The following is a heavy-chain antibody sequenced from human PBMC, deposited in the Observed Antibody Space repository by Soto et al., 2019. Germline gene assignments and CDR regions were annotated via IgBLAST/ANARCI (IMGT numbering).Heavy chain of an antibody. CDR2: INHSGST. Sequence: SETLSLTCAVYGGSFSGYYWSWIRQPPGKGLEWIGEINHSGSTNYNPSLKSRVTISVDTSKNQFSLKLSSVTAADTAVYYCARRYYYYGMDVWGQGTTVTSP. CDR1: GGSFSGYY. CDR3: ARRYYYYGMDV. J-gene: IGHJ6*02. V-gene: IGHV4-34*01.